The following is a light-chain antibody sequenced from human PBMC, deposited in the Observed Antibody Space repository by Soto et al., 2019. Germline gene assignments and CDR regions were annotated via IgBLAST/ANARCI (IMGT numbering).Light chain of an antibody. V-gene: IGKV3-20*01. Sequence: DIVMTQSPGTLSVSPGERATLSCRTSQSVGTNLAWYQQRPGQAPRLLIYGASSRATGIPDRFSGSGSGTDFTLTISRLEPEDFAVYYCQQYGSSLWTFGQGTKVDIK. CDR2: GAS. CDR1: QSVGTN. CDR3: QQYGSSLWT. J-gene: IGKJ1*01.